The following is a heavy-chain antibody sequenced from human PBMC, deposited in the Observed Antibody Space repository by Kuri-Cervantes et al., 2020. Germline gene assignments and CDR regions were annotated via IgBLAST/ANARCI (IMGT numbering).Heavy chain of an antibody. CDR1: GYTFTSYA. D-gene: IGHD6-13*01. V-gene: IGHV1-3*01. CDR2: INAGNGNT. CDR3: ARDQARYSAAGTNGFDY. J-gene: IGHJ4*02. Sequence: ASVNVSCKASGYTFTSYAMHWVRQAPGQRLEWMGWINAGNGNTKYSQKFQGRVTITRDTSASTAYMELSSLRSEDTAVYYCARDQARYSAAGTNGFDYWGQGTLVTVSS.